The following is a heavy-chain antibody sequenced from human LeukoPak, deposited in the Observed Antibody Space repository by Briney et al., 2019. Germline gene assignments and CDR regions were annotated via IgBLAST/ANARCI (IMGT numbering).Heavy chain of an antibody. CDR3: RLWFGELYSDY. CDR1: GFTFSSYA. D-gene: IGHD3-10*01. V-gene: IGHV3-30*01. Sequence: GGSLRLSCAASGFTFSSYAMHRVRQAPGKGLEWVTVISYDGSNKYYADSVKGRFTISRDNSKNTLYLQMNSLRAEDTAVYYCRLWFGELYSDYWGQGTLVTVSS. J-gene: IGHJ4*02. CDR2: ISYDGSNK.